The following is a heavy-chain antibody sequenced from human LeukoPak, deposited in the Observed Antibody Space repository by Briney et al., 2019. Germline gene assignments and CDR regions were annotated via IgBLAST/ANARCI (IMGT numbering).Heavy chain of an antibody. D-gene: IGHD5-24*01. CDR2: FYSGGST. J-gene: IGHJ3*02. V-gene: IGHV3-66*01. CDR3: AREGTNRDGYRIHNAFDI. CDR1: GFTVTSNY. Sequence: GGSLRLSCAASGFTVTSNYMSWVRQAPGKGLEWLSVFYSGGSTYYADSVEGRFTISRDNSKNTLYLQINGLRAEDTAVYYCAREGTNRDGYRIHNAFDIWGQGTMVTVSS.